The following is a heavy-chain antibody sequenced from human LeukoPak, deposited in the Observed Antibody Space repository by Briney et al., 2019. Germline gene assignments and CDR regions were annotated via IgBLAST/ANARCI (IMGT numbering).Heavy chain of an antibody. J-gene: IGHJ4*02. CDR1: GFTFSSYW. Sequence: PGGSLRLSCAASGFTFSSYWMSWVRQAPGKGLEWVANIKQDGSEKYYVDSVKGRFTISRDNAKNSLYLQMNSLRAEDTAVYYYARATSYSSSWYDEGYYFDYWGQGTLVTVSS. CDR2: IKQDGSEK. V-gene: IGHV3-7*01. D-gene: IGHD6-13*01. CDR3: ARATSYSSSWYDEGYYFDY.